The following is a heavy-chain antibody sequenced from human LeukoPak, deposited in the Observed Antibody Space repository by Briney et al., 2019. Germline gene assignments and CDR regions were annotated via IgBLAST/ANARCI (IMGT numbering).Heavy chain of an antibody. CDR1: GFTFSSYE. Sequence: GGSLRLSCAASGFTFSSYEMNWVRQAPGKGLEWVSYISHSGTTIYYADSVKGRFTISRDSAKNSLYLQMNSLRAEDTAVYYCAKDTTRYCSGGSCYVGAFDIWGQGTMVTVSS. J-gene: IGHJ3*02. V-gene: IGHV3-48*03. CDR2: ISHSGTTI. CDR3: AKDTTRYCSGGSCYVGAFDI. D-gene: IGHD2-15*01.